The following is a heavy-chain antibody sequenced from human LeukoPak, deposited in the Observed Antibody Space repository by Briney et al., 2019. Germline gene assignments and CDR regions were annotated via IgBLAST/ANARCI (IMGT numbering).Heavy chain of an antibody. V-gene: IGHV4-30-2*01. CDR2: IYHSGST. J-gene: IGHJ4*02. CDR3: ARIRLNPLTGYSSTDFDY. CDR1: GGSISSGGYS. Sequence: SETLSLTCAVAGGSISSGGYSWSCIRQPPGKGLECIGYIYHSGSTYYNPSLKSRVTISVDRYKNQFSLKLSSVTAADTAVYYCARIRLNPLTGYSSTDFDYSSQGTLVTVSS. D-gene: IGHD6-13*01.